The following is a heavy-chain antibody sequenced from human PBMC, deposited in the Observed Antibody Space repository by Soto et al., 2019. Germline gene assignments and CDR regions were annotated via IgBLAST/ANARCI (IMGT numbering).Heavy chain of an antibody. J-gene: IGHJ4*02. Sequence: QVQLQESGPGLLRPSETLSRTCTLSGGSISTYYWTWMRQPPGKGLEWIGYIYFNGNTNYDPSLKSRVTISLDTSKNQFSLNLNSVTAADTAIYYCAGTAVAAHTNWGQGTLVTVSS. CDR2: IYFNGNT. V-gene: IGHV4-59*01. D-gene: IGHD6-19*01. CDR3: AGTAVAAHTN. CDR1: GGSISTYY.